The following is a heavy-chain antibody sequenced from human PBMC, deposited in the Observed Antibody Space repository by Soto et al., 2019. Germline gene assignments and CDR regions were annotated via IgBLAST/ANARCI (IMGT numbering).Heavy chain of an antibody. CDR2: ISGSGGST. CDR3: AKDRPTIFGVPNYLFDY. J-gene: IGHJ4*02. D-gene: IGHD3-3*01. Sequence: PGGSLRLSCAASGFTFSIYAMSWVRQAPGKGLEWVSAISGSGGSTYYADSVKGRFTISRDNSKNTLYLQMNSLRAEDTAVYYCAKDRPTIFGVPNYLFDYWGQGTLVTVSS. V-gene: IGHV3-23*01. CDR1: GFTFSIYA.